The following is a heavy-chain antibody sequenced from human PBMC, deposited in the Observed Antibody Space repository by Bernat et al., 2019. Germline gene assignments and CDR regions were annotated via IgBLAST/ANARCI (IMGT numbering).Heavy chain of an antibody. Sequence: EVQLVESGGGLVQPGGSLRLSCAASGFTVSSNYMSWVRQAPGKGLEWVSTISGSGGTTYYADSVKGRFTISRDNSENTLYLQMNSLRAEDTAVYYCARARGYSFGLGYFDYWGQGTLVTVSS. V-gene: IGHV3-23*04. CDR3: ARARGYSFGLGYFDY. CDR2: ISGSGGTT. J-gene: IGHJ4*02. CDR1: GFTVSSNY. D-gene: IGHD5-18*01.